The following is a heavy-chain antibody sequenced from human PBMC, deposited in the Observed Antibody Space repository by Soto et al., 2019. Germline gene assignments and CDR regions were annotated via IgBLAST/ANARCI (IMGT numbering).Heavy chain of an antibody. D-gene: IGHD6-19*01. J-gene: IGHJ3*02. CDR2: ISSSSSTI. Sequence: GGSLRLSCAASGFTFSSYSMNWVRQAPGKGLEWVSYISSSSSTIYYADSVKGRFTISRDNAKNSLYLQMNSLTAEDTAVYYCARIREQWLPYDAFDSWGQGTMVTVSS. CDR1: GFTFSSYS. V-gene: IGHV3-48*01. CDR3: ARIREQWLPYDAFDS.